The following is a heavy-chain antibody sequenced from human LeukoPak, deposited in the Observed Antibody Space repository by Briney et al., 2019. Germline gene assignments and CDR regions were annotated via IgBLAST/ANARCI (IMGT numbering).Heavy chain of an antibody. CDR1: GFTFSSYS. CDR3: AKQRRDGYKGEWAFDI. J-gene: IGHJ3*02. D-gene: IGHD5-24*01. V-gene: IGHV3-21*04. Sequence: PGGSLRLSCAASGFTFSSYSMNWVRQAPGKGLEWVSSISSSSSYIYYADSVKGRFTISRDNSKNTLYLQMNSLRAEDTAVYYCAKQRRDGYKGEWAFDIWGQGTMVTVSS. CDR2: ISSSSSYI.